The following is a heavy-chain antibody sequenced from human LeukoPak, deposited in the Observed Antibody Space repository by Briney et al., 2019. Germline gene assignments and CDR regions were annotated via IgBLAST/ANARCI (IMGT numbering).Heavy chain of an antibody. D-gene: IGHD6-13*01. Sequence: GGSLRLSCAASGFTFSSYGMHWVRQAPGKGLEWVAFIRYDGSNKYYADSVKGRFTISRDNSKNTLYLQMNSLRAEGTAVYYCAKDSRIAAAGTDWFDPWGQGTLVTVSS. CDR1: GFTFSSYG. CDR2: IRYDGSNK. J-gene: IGHJ5*02. V-gene: IGHV3-30*02. CDR3: AKDSRIAAAGTDWFDP.